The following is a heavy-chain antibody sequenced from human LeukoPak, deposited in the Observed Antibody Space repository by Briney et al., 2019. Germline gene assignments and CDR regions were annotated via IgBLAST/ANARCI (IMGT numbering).Heavy chain of an antibody. Sequence: SETLSLTCTVYGGSFSGYYWSWIRQPPGKGLEWIGEINHSGSTNYNPSLKSRVTISVDTSKKQFSLKLSSVTAADTAVYYCARSKYYFDYWGQGTLVTVSS. CDR3: ARSKYYFDY. D-gene: IGHD2/OR15-2a*01. CDR1: GGSFSGYY. J-gene: IGHJ4*02. CDR2: INHSGST. V-gene: IGHV4-34*01.